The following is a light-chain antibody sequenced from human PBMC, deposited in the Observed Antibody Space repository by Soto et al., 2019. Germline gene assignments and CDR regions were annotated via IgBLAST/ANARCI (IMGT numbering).Light chain of an antibody. CDR2: GHN. CDR1: HSNIGAGYE. V-gene: IGLV1-40*01. CDR3: QSYDSGLIGLI. Sequence: QSELTQPPSVSGAPGQRVTISCTGSHSNIGAGYEVHWYQQVPGTAPKLLVSGHNNRPSGVPDRFFGSKSGTSASLTIIGLQAEDEADYYCQSYDSGLIGLIFGTGTKLTVL. J-gene: IGLJ2*01.